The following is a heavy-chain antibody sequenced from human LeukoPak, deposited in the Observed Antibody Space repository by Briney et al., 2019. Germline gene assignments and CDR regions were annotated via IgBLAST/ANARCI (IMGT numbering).Heavy chain of an antibody. CDR1: GYTFTSYA. J-gene: IGHJ4*02. CDR2: SSAGNGNT. D-gene: IGHD1-26*01. Sequence: ASVKVSCKASGYTFTSYAMHWVRQAPGQRLEWMGWSSAGNGNTKYSQEFQGRVTITRDTSASTAYMELSSLRSEDMAVYYCARALGGSFDFDYWGQGTLVTVSS. CDR3: ARALGGSFDFDY. V-gene: IGHV1-3*02.